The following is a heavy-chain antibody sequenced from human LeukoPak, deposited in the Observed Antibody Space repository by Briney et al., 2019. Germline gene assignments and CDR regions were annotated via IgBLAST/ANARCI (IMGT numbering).Heavy chain of an antibody. D-gene: IGHD6-13*01. Sequence: SETLSLTCAVSGGSLSSSNWWTWVRQPPGKGLEWIGEIYHSGSTNYNPSLKSRVTISVDKPKSQFSLKLSSVTAADTAVYYCARDLATAGFQDHWGQGTLVTVSS. CDR3: ARDLATAGFQDH. V-gene: IGHV4-4*02. J-gene: IGHJ4*02. CDR2: IYHSGST. CDR1: GGSLSSSNW.